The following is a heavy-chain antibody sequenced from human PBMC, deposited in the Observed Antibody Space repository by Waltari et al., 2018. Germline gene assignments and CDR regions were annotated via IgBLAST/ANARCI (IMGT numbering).Heavy chain of an antibody. CDR3: ARFLWGSSWYYFDY. Sequence: QVQLQQWGAGLLKPSETLSLTCAVYGGSFSGYYWSWIRQPPGKGLEWIGEINHSGSTNYNPSLKSRVTISVDTSKNQFSLKLSSVTAADTAVYYCARFLWGSSWYYFDYWGQGTLVTVSS. J-gene: IGHJ4*02. D-gene: IGHD6-13*01. CDR2: INHSGST. CDR1: GGSFSGYY. V-gene: IGHV4-34*01.